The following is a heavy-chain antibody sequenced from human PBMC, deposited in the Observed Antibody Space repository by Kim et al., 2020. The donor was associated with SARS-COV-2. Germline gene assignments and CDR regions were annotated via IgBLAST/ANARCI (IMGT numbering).Heavy chain of an antibody. Sequence: SETLSLTCTVSGGSVSSGTYYWSLIRQPPGKGLEWIGYIYYSGSTNYNPSLKSRVTISLDTSKNQFSLKLSSVTAADTAVYYCARDSGYSSSWFIDYWGQGTLVTVSA. D-gene: IGHD6-13*01. V-gene: IGHV4-61*01. CDR2: IYYSGST. J-gene: IGHJ4*02. CDR1: GGSVSSGTYY. CDR3: ARDSGYSSSWFIDY.